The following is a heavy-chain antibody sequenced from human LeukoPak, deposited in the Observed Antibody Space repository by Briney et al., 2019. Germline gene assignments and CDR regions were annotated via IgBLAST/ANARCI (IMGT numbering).Heavy chain of an antibody. Sequence: ASVKVSCKASGYTFTGYYMHWVQQAPGQGLEWMGWINAGNGNTKYSQEFQGRVTITRDTSASTAYMELSSLRSEDMAVYYCARGRSGYDFDYWGQGTLVTVSS. CDR1: GYTFTGYY. D-gene: IGHD5-12*01. V-gene: IGHV1-3*03. J-gene: IGHJ4*02. CDR3: ARGRSGYDFDY. CDR2: INAGNGNT.